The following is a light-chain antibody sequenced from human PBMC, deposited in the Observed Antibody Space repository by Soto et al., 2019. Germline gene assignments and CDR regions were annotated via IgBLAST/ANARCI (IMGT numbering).Light chain of an antibody. V-gene: IGKV3-20*01. J-gene: IGKJ1*01. Sequence: EIGLTQSPGTLSLSPGKRATLSCRASQNIGSSYLAWYQQRPGQAPRLLIYAASKRATGIPDRFSGSGSGTAFTLTISRLEPEDFAVYYCQQYRNSRTFGQGTKMEIK. CDR2: AAS. CDR3: QQYRNSRT. CDR1: QNIGSSY.